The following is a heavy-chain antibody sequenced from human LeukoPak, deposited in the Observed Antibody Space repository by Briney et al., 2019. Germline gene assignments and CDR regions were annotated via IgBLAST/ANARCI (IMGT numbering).Heavy chain of an antibody. D-gene: IGHD6-19*01. CDR3: ARAIAVAGTTMDFQR. CDR2: ISAYNGNT. CDR1: GYTFTSYG. Sequence: ASVKVSCKASGYTFTSYGISWVRQAPGQGLEWMGWISAYNGNTHYAQKLQGRVTTTTDTSTSTAYMELRSLRSDDTAVYYCARAIAVAGTTMDFQRWGQGTLVTVSS. V-gene: IGHV1-18*01. J-gene: IGHJ1*01.